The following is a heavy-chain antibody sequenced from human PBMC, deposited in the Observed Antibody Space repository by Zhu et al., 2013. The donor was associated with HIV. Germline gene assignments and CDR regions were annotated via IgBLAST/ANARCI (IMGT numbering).Heavy chain of an antibody. J-gene: IGHJ6*02. Sequence: QVHLVQSGAEVKEPGASVKVSCKASGYTFRAHYIHWVRQAPGQGLEWMGWISPYNGATLYARKFAGRITRDMSTGTAYMEVNSLRFEDTAVYYCAARGQELGGAVGEIYYDYGMDVWGQGTTVTVSS. CDR2: ISPYNGAT. D-gene: IGHD7-27*01. V-gene: IGHV1-2*02. CDR1: GYTFRAHY. CDR3: AARGQELGGAVGEIYYDYGMDV.